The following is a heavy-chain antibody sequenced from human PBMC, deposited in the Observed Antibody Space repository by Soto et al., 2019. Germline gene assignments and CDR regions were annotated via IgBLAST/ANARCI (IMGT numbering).Heavy chain of an antibody. D-gene: IGHD6-13*01. J-gene: IGHJ6*04. CDR3: ARHLLGAAAEGLDV. CDR2: IYYSGST. CDR1: GGSISGYY. Sequence: SETLCLTCTVAGGSISGYYWSWIRQPPGKGLEWIGYIYYSGSTNYNPSLKSRVTISVDTSKNQFSLKLSSVTAADTAVYYCARHLLGAAAEGLDVWGKGTTVTVSS. V-gene: IGHV4-59*08.